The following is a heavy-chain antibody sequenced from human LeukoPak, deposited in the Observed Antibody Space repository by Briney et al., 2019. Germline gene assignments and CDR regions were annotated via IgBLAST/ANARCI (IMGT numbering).Heavy chain of an antibody. CDR1: GFTFSSYG. J-gene: IGHJ4*02. V-gene: IGHV3-30*18. CDR3: AKDRYGAAAGKGRCFDY. Sequence: PGGSLRLSCAASGFTFSSYGMHWVRQAPGKGLEWVAVISYDGSNKYYADSVKGRFTISRDNSKNTLYLQMNSLRAEDTAVYYCAKDRYGAAAGKGRCFDYWGQGTLVTVSS. D-gene: IGHD6-13*01. CDR2: ISYDGSNK.